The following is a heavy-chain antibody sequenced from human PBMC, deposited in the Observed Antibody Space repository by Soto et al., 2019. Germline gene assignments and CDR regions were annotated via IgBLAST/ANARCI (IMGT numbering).Heavy chain of an antibody. Sequence: HPGGSLRLSCAASGFTFSSYGMHWVRQAPGKGLEWVAVISYDGSNKYYADSVKGRFTISRDNSKNTLYLQMNSLRAEDTAVYYCAKDFELLRYCSSTSCYVNPWFDPWGQGTLVTVSS. J-gene: IGHJ5*02. CDR1: GFTFSSYG. CDR2: ISYDGSNK. D-gene: IGHD2-2*01. CDR3: AKDFELLRYCSSTSCYVNPWFDP. V-gene: IGHV3-30*18.